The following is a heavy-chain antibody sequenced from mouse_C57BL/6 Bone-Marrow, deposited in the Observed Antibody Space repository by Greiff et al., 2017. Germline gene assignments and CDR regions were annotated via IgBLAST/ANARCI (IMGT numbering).Heavy chain of an antibody. CDR1: GYSITSGYY. V-gene: IGHV3-6*01. CDR2: ISYDGSN. J-gene: IGHJ1*03. CDR3: AREDPYFDV. Sequence: EVKLLESGPGLVKPSQSLSLTCSVTGYSITSGYYWNWIRQFPGNKLEWMGYISYDGSNNYNPSLKNRISITRDTSKNQFFLKLNSVTTGDTATYYCAREDPYFDVWGTGTTVTVSS.